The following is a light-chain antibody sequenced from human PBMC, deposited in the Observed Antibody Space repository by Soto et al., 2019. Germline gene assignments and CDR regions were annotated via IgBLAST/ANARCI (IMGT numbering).Light chain of an antibody. CDR2: GAS. J-gene: IGKJ1*01. V-gene: IGKV3-15*01. CDR3: QQYNAYPWT. Sequence: EIVMTRSPVTLSVSPGERATLSCRASQSLNNNLAWYQQKPGQAPRLLIYGASTRATGIPARFSGSGSGTEFTLTISSLQSEDFATYYCQQYNAYPWTFGQGTKVDI. CDR1: QSLNNN.